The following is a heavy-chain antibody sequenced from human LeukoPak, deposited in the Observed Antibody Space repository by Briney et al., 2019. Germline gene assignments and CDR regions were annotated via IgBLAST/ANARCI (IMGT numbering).Heavy chain of an antibody. V-gene: IGHV3-21*01. CDR2: ISTSGYI. Sequence: GGSLRLSCAASGFTFSSYSMNWVRQAPGKGLEWVSSISTSGYIFYADSVKGRFTISRDHAKNSLYLQMNSLRAEDTAVYYCARDSHPYSSSSGCDYWGQGTLVTVSS. J-gene: IGHJ4*02. D-gene: IGHD6-6*01. CDR3: ARDSHPYSSSSGCDY. CDR1: GFTFSSYS.